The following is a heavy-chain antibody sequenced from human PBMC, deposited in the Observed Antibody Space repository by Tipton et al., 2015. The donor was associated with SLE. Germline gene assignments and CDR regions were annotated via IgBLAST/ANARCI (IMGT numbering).Heavy chain of an antibody. CDR2: IYHRGTT. V-gene: IGHV4-38-2*02. CDR1: GYSISSGSY. Sequence: TLSLTCTVSGYSISSGSYWGWIRQPPGKGLEWIGTIYHRGTTYYSPSLKSRVTISLDTSKNQFSLNLSSVTAADTAVYYCARQNGWVAAGGYNYYHGMDVWGQGTAVTVSS. D-gene: IGHD6-13*01. CDR3: ARQNGWVAAGGYNYYHGMDV. J-gene: IGHJ6*02.